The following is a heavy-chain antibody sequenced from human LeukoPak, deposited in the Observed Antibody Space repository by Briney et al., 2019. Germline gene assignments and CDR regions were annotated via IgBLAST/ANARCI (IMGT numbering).Heavy chain of an antibody. CDR1: GGSISTYY. J-gene: IGHJ6*03. V-gene: IGHV4-59*01. CDR3: ARDVHDYVWGSNYYYYMDV. D-gene: IGHD3-16*01. Sequence: PSETLSLTCTVSGGSISTYYWSWIRQPPGKGLEWIGYIYYSGSTNYNPSLKSRVTISVDTSKNQFSLKLSSVTAADTAVYYCARDVHDYVWGSNYYYYMDVWGKGTTVTVSS. CDR2: IYYSGST.